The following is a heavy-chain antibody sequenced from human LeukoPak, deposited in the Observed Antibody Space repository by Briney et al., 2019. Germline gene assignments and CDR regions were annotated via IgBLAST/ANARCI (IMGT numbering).Heavy chain of an antibody. V-gene: IGHV3-23*01. CDR2: ISGSGGST. J-gene: IGHJ4*02. D-gene: IGHD6-13*01. CDR1: GFTFSSYA. Sequence: GVSLRLSCAASGFTFSSYAMSWVRQAPGKGLEWVSAISGSGGSTYYADSVKGRFTISRDNSKNTLYLQMNSLRAEDTAVYYCAKSFSSSSVFDYWGQGTLVTVSS. CDR3: AKSFSSSSVFDY.